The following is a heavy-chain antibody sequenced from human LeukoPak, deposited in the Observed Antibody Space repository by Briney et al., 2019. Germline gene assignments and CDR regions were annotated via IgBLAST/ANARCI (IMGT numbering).Heavy chain of an antibody. CDR2: ISGSGGST. J-gene: IGHJ4*02. V-gene: IGHV3-23*01. Sequence: PGGSLRLFCAVSGFTFSSYGMSWVRQAPGKGLEWVSAISGSGGSTYYADSVKGRFTISRDNSKNTLYLQMNSLRAEDTAVYYCARADGTFDWLSKPPLDCWGQGTLVTVSS. CDR3: ARADGTFDWLSKPPLDC. D-gene: IGHD3-9*01. CDR1: GFTFSSYG.